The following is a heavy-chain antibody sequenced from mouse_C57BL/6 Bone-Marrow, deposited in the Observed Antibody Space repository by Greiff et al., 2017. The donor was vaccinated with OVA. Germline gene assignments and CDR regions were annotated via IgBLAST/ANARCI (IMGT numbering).Heavy chain of an antibody. CDR1: GFTFSDYY. D-gene: IGHD2-9*01. CDR3: ARGAYYGYDEGCDY. Sequence: EVQVVESGGGLVQPGGSLKLSCAASGFTFSDYYMYWVRQTPEKRLEWVAYISNGGGSTYYPDTVKGRFTISRDNAKNTLYLQMSRLKSEDTAMYYCARGAYYGYDEGCDYWGQGTTLTVSS. J-gene: IGHJ2*01. CDR2: ISNGGGST. V-gene: IGHV5-12*01.